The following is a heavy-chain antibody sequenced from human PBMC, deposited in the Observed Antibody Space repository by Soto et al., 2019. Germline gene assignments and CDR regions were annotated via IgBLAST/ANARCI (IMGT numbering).Heavy chain of an antibody. CDR2: TRGKAYGGTT. CDR1: GFNFAGYA. J-gene: IGHJ4*02. CDR3: ARGLSGYETMPNYVDS. D-gene: IGHD3-9*01. Sequence: GGSLRLSCATSGFNFAGYAMTWFRQAPGKGLEWVGFTRGKAYGGTTEYAASVRGRFTISRDDSRRVAYLQMDSLRPEDTAVYFCARGLSGYETMPNYVDSWGQGTLVTVSS. V-gene: IGHV3-49*03.